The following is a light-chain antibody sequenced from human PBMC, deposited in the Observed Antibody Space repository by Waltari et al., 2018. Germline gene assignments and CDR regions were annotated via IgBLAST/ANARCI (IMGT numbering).Light chain of an antibody. J-gene: IGKJ1*01. CDR1: QSLFHNNGYNY. V-gene: IGKV2-28*01. CDR3: MQTLQTPWT. CDR2: LGS. Sequence: DLVLTQSPLSLPVTPGEPASIYCRSRQSLFHNNGYNYLNWYLQKPGQSPQLLIYLGSYRASGVPDRFSGSGSGTDFTLKISRVEAEDVGVYYCMQTLQTPWTFGQGTKVEIQ.